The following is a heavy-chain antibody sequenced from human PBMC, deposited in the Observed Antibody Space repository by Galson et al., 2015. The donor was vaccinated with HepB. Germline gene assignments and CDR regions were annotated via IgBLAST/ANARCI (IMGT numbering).Heavy chain of an antibody. CDR1: GFTFSTYW. V-gene: IGHV3-7*01. Sequence: SLRLSCAASGFTFSTYWMSWVRQAPGRGLEWVANIKQDGSEKYYVDSVKGRFTISRENAKNSLYLQMNSLRAEDTAVYYCARVRGSGSDFRYWGQGTLVTVSS. D-gene: IGHD3-10*01. CDR2: IKQDGSEK. CDR3: ARVRGSGSDFRY. J-gene: IGHJ4*02.